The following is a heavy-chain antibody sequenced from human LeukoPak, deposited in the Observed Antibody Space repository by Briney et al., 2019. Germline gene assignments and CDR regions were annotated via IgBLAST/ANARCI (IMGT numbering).Heavy chain of an antibody. CDR1: GGSISSGGYS. V-gene: IGHV4-30-2*01. Sequence: SETLCLTCAVSGGSISSGGYSWSWIRQPPGKGLEWIGYIYHSGSTYYNPSLKSRVTISVDRSKNQFSLKLSSVTAADTAVYYCARVVVVTAVDGWFDPWGQGTLVTVSS. D-gene: IGHD2-21*02. J-gene: IGHJ5*02. CDR2: IYHSGST. CDR3: ARVVVVTAVDGWFDP.